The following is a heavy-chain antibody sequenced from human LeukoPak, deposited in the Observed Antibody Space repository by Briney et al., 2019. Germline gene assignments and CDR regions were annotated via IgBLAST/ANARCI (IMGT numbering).Heavy chain of an antibody. J-gene: IGHJ5*02. Sequence: PSETLSLTCTVSGGSISSSSYYWGWIRQPPGKGLEWIGSIYYSGSTYYNPSLKSRVTLSVDTSKNQFSLKLSSVTAADTAVYYCARGLSRPRFLERAENWFDPWGQGTLVTVSS. D-gene: IGHD3-3*01. V-gene: IGHV4-39*07. CDR3: ARGLSRPRFLERAENWFDP. CDR2: IYYSGST. CDR1: GGSISSSSYY.